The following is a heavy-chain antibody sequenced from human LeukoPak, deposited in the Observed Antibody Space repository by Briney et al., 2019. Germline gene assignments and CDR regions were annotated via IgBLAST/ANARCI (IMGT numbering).Heavy chain of an antibody. CDR3: ARGPPWDYYDSSGYYRGGANFDY. CDR2: INHSGST. J-gene: IGHJ4*02. V-gene: IGHV4-34*01. D-gene: IGHD3-22*01. Sequence: SETLSLTCAVYGGSFSGYCWSWIRQPPGKGLEWIGEINHSGSTNYNPSLKSRVTISVDTSKNQFSLKLSSVTAADTAVYYCARGPPWDYYDSSGYYRGGANFDYWGQGTLVTVSS. CDR1: GGSFSGYC.